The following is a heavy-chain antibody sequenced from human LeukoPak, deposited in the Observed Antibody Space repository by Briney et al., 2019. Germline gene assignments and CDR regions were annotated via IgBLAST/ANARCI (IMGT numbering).Heavy chain of an antibody. CDR2: IIPIFGTA. J-gene: IGHJ6*03. CDR3: ARANVDIVATITVPYYMGV. D-gene: IGHD5-12*01. V-gene: IGHV1-69*05. Sequence: SVKVSCKASGGTFSSYAISWVRQAPGQGLEWMGGIIPIFGTANYAQKFQGRVTITTDESTSTAYMELSSLRSEDTAVYYCARANVDIVATITVPYYMGVWGKGTTVTVSS. CDR1: GGTFSSYA.